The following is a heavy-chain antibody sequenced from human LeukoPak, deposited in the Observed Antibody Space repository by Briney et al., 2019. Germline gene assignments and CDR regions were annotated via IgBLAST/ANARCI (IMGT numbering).Heavy chain of an antibody. J-gene: IGHJ6*03. D-gene: IGHD5/OR15-5a*01. CDR3: AKGWSTYYYYYYMDV. V-gene: IGHV3-23*01. Sequence: GGSLRLSCAASGFTFSNAWMSWVRQAPGKGLEWVSAISGSGGSTYYADSVKGRFTISRDNSKNTLYLQMNSLRAEDTAVYYCAKGWSTYYYYYYMDVWGKGTTVTVSS. CDR1: GFTFSNAW. CDR2: ISGSGGST.